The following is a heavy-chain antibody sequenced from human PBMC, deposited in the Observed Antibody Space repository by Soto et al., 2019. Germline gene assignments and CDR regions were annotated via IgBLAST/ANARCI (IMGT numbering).Heavy chain of an antibody. CDR3: AREATLSYGSRWYLWFDP. CDR2: IYYSGST. Sequence: SETLSLTCTVSGGSIISSNYYWVLIRQPPGKGLEWIGSIYYSGSTYYNPSLKSRVTISVDMSKNQFSLKLSSVTAADTAVYYCAREATLSYGSRWYLWFDPWGQGTLVTVSS. J-gene: IGHJ5*02. V-gene: IGHV4-39*01. CDR1: GGSIISSNYY. D-gene: IGHD2-2*01.